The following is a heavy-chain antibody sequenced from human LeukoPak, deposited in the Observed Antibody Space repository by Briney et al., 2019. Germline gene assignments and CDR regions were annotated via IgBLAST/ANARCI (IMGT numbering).Heavy chain of an antibody. J-gene: IGHJ5*02. CDR1: GFTFSSYW. CDR2: INSEGSST. D-gene: IGHD3-16*02. V-gene: IGHV3-74*01. Sequence: PGGSLSLSCAASGFTFSSYWMHWVRQAPGKGLVWVSRINSEGSSTSYADSVKGRSTISRDNAKNTLYLQMNSLRAEDTAVYYCALYVWGSYRAFDPWGQGTLVTVSS. CDR3: ALYVWGSYRAFDP.